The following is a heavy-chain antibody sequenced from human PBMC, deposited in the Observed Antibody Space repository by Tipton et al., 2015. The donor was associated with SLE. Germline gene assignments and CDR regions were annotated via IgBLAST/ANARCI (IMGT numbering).Heavy chain of an antibody. D-gene: IGHD2-15*01. CDR1: GGSISSSSYY. CDR2: IYYSGST. CDR3: ATIDPDVDSGVIPGDY. V-gene: IGHV4-39*07. J-gene: IGHJ4*02. Sequence: TLSLTCTVSGGSISSSSYYWGWFRQPPGKGLEWIGSIYYSGSTYYNPSLKSRVTISVDTSKNQFSLKLSSMTAADTAVYYCATIDPDVDSGVIPGDYWGQGTLVTVSS.